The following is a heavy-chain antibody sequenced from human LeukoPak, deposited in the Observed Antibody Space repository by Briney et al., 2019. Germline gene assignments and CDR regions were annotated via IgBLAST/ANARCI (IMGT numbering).Heavy chain of an antibody. CDR3: TRSGDYSRNYGMDV. CDR1: GFTFDNYG. D-gene: IGHD4-11*01. CDR2: IRSKAYGGTT. V-gene: IGHV3-49*04. Sequence: PGGSLRLSCAASGFTFDNYGMSWVRQAPGKGLEWVGFIRSKAYGGTTEYAASVKGRFTISRDDSKSIAYLQMNSLKTEDTAVYYCTRSGDYSRNYGMDVWGQGTTVTVSS. J-gene: IGHJ6*02.